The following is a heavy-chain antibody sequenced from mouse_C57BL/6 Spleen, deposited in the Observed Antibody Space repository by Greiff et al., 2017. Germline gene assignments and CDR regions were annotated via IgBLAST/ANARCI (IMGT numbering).Heavy chain of an antibody. J-gene: IGHJ4*01. V-gene: IGHV1-19*01. CDR2: INPYNGGT. CDR3: ARSGREGMDY. Sequence: EVQLQESGPVLVKPGASVKMSCKASGYTFTDYYMNWVKQSHGKSLEWIGVINPYNGGTSYNQKFKGKATLTVDKSSSTAYMELNSLTSEDSAVYYCARSGREGMDYWGQGTSVTVSS. CDR1: GYTFTDYY.